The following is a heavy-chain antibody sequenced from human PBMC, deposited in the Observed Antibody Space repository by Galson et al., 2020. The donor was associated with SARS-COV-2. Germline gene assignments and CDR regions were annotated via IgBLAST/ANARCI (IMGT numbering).Heavy chain of an antibody. CDR2: ITPIVRIA. V-gene: IGHV1-69*02. J-gene: IGHJ4*02. Sequence: SVKVSCKASGGTFTDYSFSWVRQAPGQGLEYLGRITPIVRIAKYAQQFQGRLSITADRSTSTVYMQLTSLRSADTALYFCAAVRHTANYQSRPVGDDWGPGTLVTVSS. CDR3: AAVRHTANYQSRPVGDD. CDR1: GGTFTDYS. D-gene: IGHD2-21*02.